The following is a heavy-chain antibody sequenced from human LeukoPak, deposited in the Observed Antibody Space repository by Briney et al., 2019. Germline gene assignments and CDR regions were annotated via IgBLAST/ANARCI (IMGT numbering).Heavy chain of an antibody. J-gene: IGHJ4*02. CDR2: ISGSGGST. V-gene: IGHV3-23*01. Sequence: PGGSLRLSCAASGFTFSSYAMSWVRQAPGKGLEWVSAISGSGGSTYYADSVKGRFTISRDNSKNTLYLQMNSLRAEDTAVYYCAKLSGTMIVVVIASHIDYWGQGTLVTVSS. D-gene: IGHD3-22*01. CDR1: GFTFSSYA. CDR3: AKLSGTMIVVVIASHIDY.